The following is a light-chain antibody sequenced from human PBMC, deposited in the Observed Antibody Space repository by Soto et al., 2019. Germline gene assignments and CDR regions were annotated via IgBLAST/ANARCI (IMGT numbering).Light chain of an antibody. CDR1: QSITTY. J-gene: IGKJ1*01. Sequence: IEMAQSPSYLSASVGDRVTITCRASQSITTYLNWYQQKPGIAPKLLIYAASSLPSGVPSRFSGSGSRTDFTLTISSLQPEDVSTDYCQQSYSVPPTFGQGTQVHIK. CDR3: QQSYSVPPT. CDR2: AAS. V-gene: IGKV1-39*01.